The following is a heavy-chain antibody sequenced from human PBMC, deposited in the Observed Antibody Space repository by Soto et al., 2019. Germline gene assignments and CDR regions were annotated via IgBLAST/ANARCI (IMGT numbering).Heavy chain of an antibody. D-gene: IGHD2-15*01. CDR3: ARVIVVVVAATDWFDP. CDR1: GGSISSGGYY. J-gene: IGHJ5*02. V-gene: IGHV4-31*03. Sequence: PSETLSLTCTVSGGSISSGGYYWSWIRQHPGKGLEWIGYIYYSGSTYYNPSLKSRVTISVDTSKNQFSLKLSSVTAADTAVYYCARVIVVVVAATDWFDPWGQGTLVTVSS. CDR2: IYYSGST.